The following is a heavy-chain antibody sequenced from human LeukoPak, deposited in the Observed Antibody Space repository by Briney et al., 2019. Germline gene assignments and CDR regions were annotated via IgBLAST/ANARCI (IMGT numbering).Heavy chain of an antibody. CDR3: ARTPPVVNYYDAFDI. CDR1: GFTFSSYA. Sequence: PGGSLRLSCAASGFTFSSYAMHWVRQAPGKGLEWVAVISYDGSNKYYADSVKGRFTISRDNSKNTLYLQMNSLRAEDTAVYYCARTPPVVNYYDAFDIWGQGTMVTVSS. J-gene: IGHJ3*02. V-gene: IGHV3-30*04. D-gene: IGHD3-10*01. CDR2: ISYDGSNK.